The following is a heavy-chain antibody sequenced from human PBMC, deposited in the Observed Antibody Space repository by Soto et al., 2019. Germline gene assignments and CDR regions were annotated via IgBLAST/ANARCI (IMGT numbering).Heavy chain of an antibody. D-gene: IGHD3-3*01. V-gene: IGHV4-59*08. Sequence: SETLSLTCTVSGGSISSYYWSWIRQPPGKGLEWIGYIYYSGSTNYNPSLKSRVTISVDTSKNQFSLKLSSVTAADTAVYYCASHYDFWSGYWGWFDPWGQGTLVTVSS. J-gene: IGHJ5*02. CDR1: GGSISSYY. CDR3: ASHYDFWSGYWGWFDP. CDR2: IYYSGST.